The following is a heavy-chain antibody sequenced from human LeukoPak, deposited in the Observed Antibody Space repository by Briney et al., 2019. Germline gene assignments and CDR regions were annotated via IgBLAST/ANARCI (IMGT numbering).Heavy chain of an antibody. CDR1: GFTFSSYS. D-gene: IGHD3-10*01. CDR2: ISSSSSYI. CDR3: ARDQYGSGSYSRLDY. V-gene: IGHV3-21*01. J-gene: IGHJ4*02. Sequence: GGSLRLSCAASGFTFSSYSMNWVRQAPGKGLEWVSSISSSSSYIYYADSVKGRFTISRDNAKNSLYLQMNSLRAEDTAVYYCARDQYGSGSYSRLDYWGQGTLVTVSS.